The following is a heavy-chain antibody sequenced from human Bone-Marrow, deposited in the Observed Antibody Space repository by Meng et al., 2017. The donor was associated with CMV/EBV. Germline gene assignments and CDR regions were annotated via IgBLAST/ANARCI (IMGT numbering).Heavy chain of an antibody. CDR3: ALLRPLGYCSSTSCRGPWYYYYGMDV. Sequence: SETLSLTCTVSGGSISSSSYYWGWIRQPPGKGLEWIGSIYYSGSTYYNPSLKSRVTISVDTSKNQFSLKLSSVTAADTAVYYCALLRPLGYCSSTSCRGPWYYYYGMDVWGQGTTVTVSS. D-gene: IGHD2-2*01. J-gene: IGHJ6*02. CDR2: IYYSGST. V-gene: IGHV4-39*07. CDR1: GGSISSSSYY.